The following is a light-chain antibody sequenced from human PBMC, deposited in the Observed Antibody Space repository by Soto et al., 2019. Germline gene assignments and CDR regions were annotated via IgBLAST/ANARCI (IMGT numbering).Light chain of an antibody. V-gene: IGKV1-5*03. CDR2: KAS. CDR3: QHRT. CDR1: QSISSW. J-gene: IGKJ1*01. Sequence: DIQMTQSPSTLSASVGDRVTITCRASQSISSWFAWYQQKPGKAPKLLIYKASSLESGVPSRFSVSGSGTEFTLTISSLQPDDFAAYYCQHRTFGQGTKVEIK.